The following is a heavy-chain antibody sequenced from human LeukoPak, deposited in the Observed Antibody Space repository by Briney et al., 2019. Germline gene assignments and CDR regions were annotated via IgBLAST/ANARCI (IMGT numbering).Heavy chain of an antibody. Sequence: SVKVSCTASGGTFSSYAISWVRQAPGQGLEWMGGIIPIFGTANYAQKFQGRVTITADESTSTAYMELSSLRSDDTAVYYCARDQRPYCGGDCPLDYWGQGTLVTVSS. V-gene: IGHV1-69*13. CDR1: GGTFSSYA. CDR3: ARDQRPYCGGDCPLDY. CDR2: IIPIFGTA. D-gene: IGHD2-21*02. J-gene: IGHJ4*02.